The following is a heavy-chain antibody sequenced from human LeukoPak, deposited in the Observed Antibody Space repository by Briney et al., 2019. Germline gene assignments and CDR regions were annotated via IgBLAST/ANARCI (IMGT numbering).Heavy chain of an antibody. CDR2: ISYSGNT. CDR3: ARLKRLGFDP. D-gene: IGHD3-16*01. CDR1: GGSIRDYPYS. V-gene: IGHV4-39*01. Sequence: SETLSLTCTVSGGSIRDYPYSWGWIRQPPGKGLEWIGNISYSGNTYYKSSLQSRVTISVDTSQNQFSLKLSSVTAADTAVYFCARLKRLGFDPWGQGTLVTVSS. J-gene: IGHJ5*02.